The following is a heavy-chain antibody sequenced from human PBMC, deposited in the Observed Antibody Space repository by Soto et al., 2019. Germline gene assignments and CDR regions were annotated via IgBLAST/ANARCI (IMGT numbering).Heavy chain of an antibody. Sequence: HVQLLQSGGELKKPGASVKVSCNTSGFTFNTYFISWVRQAPGQGLEWMGWISPYNGNTKYGEKFQGRVTMTTDTITSTAYMELRTLTIDDTAVYYRRREPSNSFAYWRQVTLVTFSA. J-gene: IGHJ4*01. CDR3: RREPSNSFAY. CDR1: GFTFNTYF. CDR2: ISPYNGNT. D-gene: IGHD4-4*01. V-gene: IGHV1-18*01.